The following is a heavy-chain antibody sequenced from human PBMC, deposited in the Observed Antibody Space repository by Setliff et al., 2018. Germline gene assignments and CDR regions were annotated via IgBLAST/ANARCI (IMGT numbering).Heavy chain of an antibody. V-gene: IGHV4-38-2*01. CDR3: RFWSGYYKNDY. D-gene: IGHD3-3*01. J-gene: IGHJ4*02. CDR2: ILFSGDT. CDR1: GYSISSGFS. Sequence: PSETLSLTCAVSGYSISSGFSWVWIRQSPGKGLEWIGRILFSGDTYYNPSLNSRVTISADTSKNQFSLNLSSVTAADTAVYYCRFWSGYYKNDYWGQGTLVTVSS.